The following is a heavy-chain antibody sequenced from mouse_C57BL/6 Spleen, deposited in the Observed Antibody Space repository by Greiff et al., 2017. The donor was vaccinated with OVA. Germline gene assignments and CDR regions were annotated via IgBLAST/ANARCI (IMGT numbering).Heavy chain of an antibody. J-gene: IGHJ1*03. D-gene: IGHD4-1*01. CDR1: GFTFSSYT. CDR3: ARHNWDWYFDV. CDR2: ISGGGGNT. V-gene: IGHV5-9*01. Sequence: DVKLVESGGGLVKPGGSLKLSCAASGFTFSSYTMSWVSQTPAKRLEWVATISGGGGNTYYPDSVKGRFTISRDNAKNTLYLQMSSLRSEDTALYYCARHNWDWYFDVWGTGTTVTVSS.